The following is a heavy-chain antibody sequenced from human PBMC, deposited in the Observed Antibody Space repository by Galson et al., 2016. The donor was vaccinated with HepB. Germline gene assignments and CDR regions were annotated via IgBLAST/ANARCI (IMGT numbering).Heavy chain of an antibody. J-gene: IGHJ4*02. CDR1: GFSFSSYW. Sequence: SLRLSCAASGFSFSSYWMHWVRQAPGKGLESVAIISFDGTNKYYADSVRGRFTISRDNSKNTLYLQMDRLTTDDTAVYYCARDPIAGAPDYFDYWGQGTLVTVSS. D-gene: IGHD1-26*01. CDR2: ISFDGTNK. CDR3: ARDPIAGAPDYFDY. V-gene: IGHV3-30*03.